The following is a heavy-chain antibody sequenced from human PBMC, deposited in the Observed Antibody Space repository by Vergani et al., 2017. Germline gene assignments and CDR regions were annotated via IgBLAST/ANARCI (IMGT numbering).Heavy chain of an antibody. J-gene: IGHJ4*02. Sequence: QVQLVESGGGLVKPGGSLRLSCAASGFTFSDYYMSWIRQAPGKGLEWVSYISSSSSYTNYADSVKGRFTISRDNAKNSLYLQMNSLRAEDTAVYYCARIQYSSGWYYDYWGQGTLVTVSS. CDR1: GFTFSDYY. D-gene: IGHD6-19*01. CDR2: ISSSSSYT. CDR3: ARIQYSSGWYYDY. V-gene: IGHV3-11*06.